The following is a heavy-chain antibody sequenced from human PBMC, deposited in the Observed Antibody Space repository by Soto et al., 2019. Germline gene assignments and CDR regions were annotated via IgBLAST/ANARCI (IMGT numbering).Heavy chain of an antibody. CDR1: GFSFSSYG. V-gene: IGHV3-33*01. Sequence: SLRLSCAASGFSFSSYGMHWVRQAPGKGLEWVAVIWYDGSNKYYADSVKGRFTISRDNSKNTLYLQVNSLRGEDTAVYYCARDRDCTGGSCYPSYFDYWGQGTLVTVSS. CDR3: ARDRDCTGGSCYPSYFDY. D-gene: IGHD2-15*01. CDR2: IWYDGSNK. J-gene: IGHJ4*02.